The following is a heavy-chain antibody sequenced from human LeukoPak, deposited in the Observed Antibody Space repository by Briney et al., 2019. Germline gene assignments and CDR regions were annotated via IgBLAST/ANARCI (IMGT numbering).Heavy chain of an antibody. D-gene: IGHD4-11*01. CDR2: IKEGGSER. Sequence: GGSLRLSCEASGFNFTDSWMNWVRQAPGKGLGWVASIKEGGSERYYLDSVKGRFTISRDGAKNSLFLQMNSLRAEDTGLYYCARATTAKRGSEGYWGRGTLVTVSS. V-gene: IGHV3-7*01. J-gene: IGHJ4*02. CDR1: GFNFTDSW. CDR3: ARATTAKRGSEGY.